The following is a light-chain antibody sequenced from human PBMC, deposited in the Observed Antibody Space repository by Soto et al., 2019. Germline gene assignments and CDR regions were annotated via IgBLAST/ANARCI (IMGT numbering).Light chain of an antibody. V-gene: IGKV3-15*01. Sequence: EIVMTQSPATLSVSPGERATLSCRASQSVNSNLAWYQQKPGQAPRLLISGASTRATGIPDRFSGSGSETEFTLTISSLQSEDFAVYYCQQYNNGWTFGQGTKVE. CDR3: QQYNNGWT. CDR1: QSVNSN. J-gene: IGKJ1*01. CDR2: GAS.